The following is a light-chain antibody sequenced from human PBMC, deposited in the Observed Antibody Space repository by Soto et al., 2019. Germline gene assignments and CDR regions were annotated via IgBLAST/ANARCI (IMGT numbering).Light chain of an antibody. Sequence: QSALTQTASVSGSPGQSITISCTGTSSDVGRYNLVSWYQQHPGKAPKLIIHEVNKRPSGVSNRFSGSKSGITASLTISGLKAEDEADYYCCSYAGLITLVFGGGTKVTVL. CDR2: EVN. CDR3: CSYAGLITLV. J-gene: IGLJ2*01. V-gene: IGLV2-23*02. CDR1: SSDVGRYNL.